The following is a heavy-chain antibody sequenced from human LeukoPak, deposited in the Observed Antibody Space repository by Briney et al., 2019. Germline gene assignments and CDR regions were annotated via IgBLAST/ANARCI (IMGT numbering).Heavy chain of an antibody. J-gene: IGHJ4*02. CDR1: GGSFSGYY. CDR2: INHSGST. V-gene: IGHV4-34*01. Sequence: PSETLSLTCAVYGGSFSGYYWSWIRQPPGKGLEWIGEINHSGSTNYNPSLKSRVTISVDTSKNQFSLKLSSVTAADTAVYYCARGVHLYSDWGQGTLVTVSS. D-gene: IGHD2-8*01. CDR3: ARGVHLYSD.